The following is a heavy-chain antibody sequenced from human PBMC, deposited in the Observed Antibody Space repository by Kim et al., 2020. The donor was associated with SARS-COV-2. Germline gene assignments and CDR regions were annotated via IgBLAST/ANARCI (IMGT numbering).Heavy chain of an antibody. CDR2: ISSSSSTI. CDR3: ARPPVWFGELSPPGY. Sequence: GGSLRLSCAASGFTFSSYSMNWVRQAPGKGLEWVSYISSSSSTIYYADSVKGRFTISRDNAKNSLYLQMNSLRAEDTAVYYCARPPVWFGELSPPGYWGQGTLVTVSS. V-gene: IGHV3-48*04. J-gene: IGHJ4*02. CDR1: GFTFSSYS. D-gene: IGHD3-10*01.